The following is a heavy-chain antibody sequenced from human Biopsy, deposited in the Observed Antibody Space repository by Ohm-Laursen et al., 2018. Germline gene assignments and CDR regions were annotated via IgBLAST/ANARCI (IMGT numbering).Heavy chain of an antibody. J-gene: IGHJ5*02. CDR2: IFYRGST. V-gene: IGHV4-39*01. CDR3: ARDYDSSGYYYVS. D-gene: IGHD3-22*01. Sequence: SETLSLTCTVSGGSISNNNYYWGWLRQPPGKGLEWIGSIFYRGSTHYKPSLKSRVNISVDTSKNQFSQKLNSETAADPAVYYCARDYDSSGYYYVSWGQGTLVTVSS. CDR1: GGSISNNNYY.